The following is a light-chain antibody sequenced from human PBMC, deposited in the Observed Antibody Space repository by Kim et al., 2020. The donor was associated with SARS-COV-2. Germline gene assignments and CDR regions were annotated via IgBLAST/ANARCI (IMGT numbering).Light chain of an antibody. CDR1: KLGDKY. V-gene: IGLV3-1*01. CDR2: QDS. J-gene: IGLJ3*02. Sequence: SVTPGQTASITCSGDKLGDKYACGDQQKPGQSPVLVIYQDSQRPSGIHERFWGSNSGNTATLTISGTQAMDEADYYCQAWDSSTWVFGGGTQLSVL. CDR3: QAWDSSTWV.